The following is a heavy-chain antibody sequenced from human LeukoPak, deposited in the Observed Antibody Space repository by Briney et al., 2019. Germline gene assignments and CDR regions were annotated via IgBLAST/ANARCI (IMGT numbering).Heavy chain of an antibody. CDR3: ARGGYYDSSGYPLYY. CDR1: GYTFTSYG. J-gene: IGHJ4*02. Sequence: ASVKVSCKASGYTFTSYGISWVREAPGQGLEWMGWISAYNGNTKYAQKLQGRVTTTTDTSTSTAYMELRRLRSDDTAVYYCARGGYYDSSGYPLYYWGQGTLVTVSS. D-gene: IGHD3-22*01. V-gene: IGHV1-18*01. CDR2: ISAYNGNT.